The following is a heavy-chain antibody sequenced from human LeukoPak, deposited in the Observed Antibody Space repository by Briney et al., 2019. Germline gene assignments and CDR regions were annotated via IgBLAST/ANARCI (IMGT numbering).Heavy chain of an antibody. CDR1: GFTVSSNY. V-gene: IGHV3-53*01. CDR3: ARVMTYGNPGSYRREGNHDAFDI. CDR2: IYSGGST. J-gene: IGHJ3*02. D-gene: IGHD3-16*02. Sequence: AGGSLRLSCAASGFTVSSNYMSWVRQAPGKGLEWVSVIYSGGSTYYADSVKGRFTISRDNSKNTLYLQMNSLRAEDTAVYYCARVMTYGNPGSYRREGNHDAFDIWGQGTMVTVSS.